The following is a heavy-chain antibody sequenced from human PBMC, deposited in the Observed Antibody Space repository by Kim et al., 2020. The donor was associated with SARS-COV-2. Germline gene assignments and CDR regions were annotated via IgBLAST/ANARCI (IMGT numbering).Heavy chain of an antibody. CDR3: ARDRGSTGVVPAYFDY. CDR2: IYYSGST. J-gene: IGHJ4*02. Sequence: SETLSLTCTVSGGSISSYYWSWIRQPPGKGLEWIGYIYYSGSTNYNPSLKSRVTISVDTSKNQFSLKLSSVTAADTAVYYCARDRGSTGVVPAYFDYWGQGTLVTVSS. D-gene: IGHD2-2*01. CDR1: GGSISSYY. V-gene: IGHV4-59*13.